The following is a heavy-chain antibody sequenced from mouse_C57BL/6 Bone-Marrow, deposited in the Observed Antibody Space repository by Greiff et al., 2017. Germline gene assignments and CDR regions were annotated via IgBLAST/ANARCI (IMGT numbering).Heavy chain of an antibody. CDR3: AFTTGYYFDY. Sequence: QVQLQQPGAELVKPGASVKLSCKASGYTFTSYWMQWVKQRPGQGLEWIGEIDPSDSYTNYNQKFKGKATLTVDTSSSTAYMQLSSLTSEDSAVYYCAFTTGYYFDYWGQGTTLTVSS. V-gene: IGHV1-50*01. CDR2: IDPSDSYT. J-gene: IGHJ2*01. D-gene: IGHD2-12*01. CDR1: GYTFTSYW.